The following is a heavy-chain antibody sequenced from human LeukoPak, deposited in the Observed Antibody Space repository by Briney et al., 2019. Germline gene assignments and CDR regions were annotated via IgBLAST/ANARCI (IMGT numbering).Heavy chain of an antibody. V-gene: IGHV3-11*01. Sequence: GGSLRLSCAASGFTFSDYYMSWIRQAPGKGLEWVSYISSSGSTIYYADSVKGRFTISRDNAKNSLYLQMNSLRAEDTAVYYCARDSSAAQYKLLTYNRFDPWGQGTLVTVSS. J-gene: IGHJ5*02. CDR1: GFTFSDYY. CDR2: ISSSGSTI. CDR3: ARDSSAAQYKLLTYNRFDP. D-gene: IGHD2-2*01.